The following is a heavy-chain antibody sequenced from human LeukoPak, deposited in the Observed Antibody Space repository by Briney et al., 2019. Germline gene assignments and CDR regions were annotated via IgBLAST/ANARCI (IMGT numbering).Heavy chain of an antibody. Sequence: SETLSLTCTVSGGSISSYYWSWIRQPAGKGLEWIGRISTTGSTNYSPSLKSRVTMSVDTSKNQFPLKLASVTAADTAVYYCARGSSGWSPYDYWGQGTLVTVSS. CDR1: GGSISSYY. CDR3: ARGSSGWSPYDY. CDR2: ISTTGST. J-gene: IGHJ4*02. V-gene: IGHV4-4*07. D-gene: IGHD6-19*01.